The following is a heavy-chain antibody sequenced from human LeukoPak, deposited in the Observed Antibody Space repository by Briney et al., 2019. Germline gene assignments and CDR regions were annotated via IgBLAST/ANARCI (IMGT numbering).Heavy chain of an antibody. V-gene: IGHV1-2*02. D-gene: IGHD3-22*01. CDR1: GYTFTAYY. Sequence: ASVKVSCTASGYTFTAYYMHWVRQAPGQGLEWMGWINPNSGGTNYAQKFQGRVTMTRDTSISTAYMELSRLRSDDTAVYYCAREYYYDSSGYYQYYFDYWGQGTLVTVSS. CDR3: AREYYYDSSGYYQYYFDY. J-gene: IGHJ4*02. CDR2: INPNSGGT.